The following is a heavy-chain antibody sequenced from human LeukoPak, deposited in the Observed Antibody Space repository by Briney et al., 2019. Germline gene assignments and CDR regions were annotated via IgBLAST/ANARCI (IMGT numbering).Heavy chain of an antibody. D-gene: IGHD3-10*01. CDR1: SGSISTSNYY. CDR3: AREYGSGSYYNY. J-gene: IGHJ4*02. V-gene: IGHV4-39*07. CDR2: IFYSGST. Sequence: SETLSLTCTVSSGSISTSNYYWGWVRQPPGKALEWIGNIFYSGSTYYSPFLKSRVTISLDTSRNQFSLKLNSVTAADTAVYYCAREYGSGSYYNYWGQGILVTVSS.